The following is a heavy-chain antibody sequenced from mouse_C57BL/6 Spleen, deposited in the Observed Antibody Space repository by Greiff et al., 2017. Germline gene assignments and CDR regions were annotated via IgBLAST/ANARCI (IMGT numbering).Heavy chain of an antibody. D-gene: IGHD4-1*01. J-gene: IGHJ2*01. Sequence: FQLQQSGAELVKPGASVKISCKASGYAFSSSWMNWVKQRPGKGLEWIGQIYPGDGDTNYNGKFKGKATLTADKSSSTAYMQLSSLTSEDSAVYFCARDKTGYFDYWGQGTTLTVSS. CDR3: ARDKTGYFDY. CDR2: IYPGDGDT. V-gene: IGHV1-80*01. CDR1: GYAFSSSW.